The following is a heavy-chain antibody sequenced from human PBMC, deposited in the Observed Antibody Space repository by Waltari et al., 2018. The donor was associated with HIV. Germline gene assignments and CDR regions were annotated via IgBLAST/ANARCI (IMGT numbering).Heavy chain of an antibody. CDR1: GYTFTSYD. J-gene: IGHJ4*02. CDR2: MNPNSGNT. CDR3: ASKVLGYCSSTSCFFDY. V-gene: IGHV1-8*01. D-gene: IGHD2-2*01. Sequence: QVQLVQSGAEVTKPGASVKVSCKASGYTFTSYDINWVRQATGQGLEWMGWMNPNSGNTGYAQKFQGRVTMTRNTSISTAYMELSSLRSEDTAVYYCASKVLGYCSSTSCFFDYWGQGTLVTVSS.